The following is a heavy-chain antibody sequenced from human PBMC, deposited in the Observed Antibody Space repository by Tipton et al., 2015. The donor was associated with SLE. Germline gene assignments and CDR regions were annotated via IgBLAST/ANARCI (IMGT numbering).Heavy chain of an antibody. CDR2: IYYSGNT. J-gene: IGHJ5*02. Sequence: TLSLTCTVSGGSISTYYWSWIRQPPGKGLEWIGYIYYSGNTYYNPSLKSRVTISVDTSKNQFSLKLSSVTAADTAVYYCAREASYCGGDCYPSWFDPWGQGTLVTVSS. D-gene: IGHD2-21*01. CDR1: GGSISTYY. V-gene: IGHV4-59*12. CDR3: AREASYCGGDCYPSWFDP.